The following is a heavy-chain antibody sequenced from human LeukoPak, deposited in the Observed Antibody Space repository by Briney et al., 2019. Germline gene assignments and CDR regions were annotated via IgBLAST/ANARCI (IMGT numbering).Heavy chain of an antibody. CDR3: AKGRLNFDY. CDR1: GFTFSSYD. CDR2: ISYDGSNK. Sequence: GGTLRLSCAASGFTFSSYDMHWVRQAPGKGLEWVAVISYDGSNKYYADSVKDRFTISRDNSKNTLYLQMDSLRAEDTAVYYCAKGRLNFDYWGQGTLVTVST. D-gene: IGHD3-22*01. V-gene: IGHV3-30*18. J-gene: IGHJ4*02.